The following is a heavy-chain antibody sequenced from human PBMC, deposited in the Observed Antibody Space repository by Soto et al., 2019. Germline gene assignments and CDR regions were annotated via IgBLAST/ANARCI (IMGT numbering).Heavy chain of an antibody. J-gene: IGHJ4*02. CDR3: AHIIAVAGNFDY. Sequence: QITLKESGPTLVKPTQPLTLTCTFSGFSLSTSGVGVGWIRQPPGKALEWLAVIYWDDDKGYRPSLKSRLTITKDTSKNQVVLTVTNMDPMDTATYYCAHIIAVAGNFDYWGQGTLVTVSS. V-gene: IGHV2-5*02. CDR1: GFSLSTSGVG. D-gene: IGHD6-19*01. CDR2: IYWDDDK.